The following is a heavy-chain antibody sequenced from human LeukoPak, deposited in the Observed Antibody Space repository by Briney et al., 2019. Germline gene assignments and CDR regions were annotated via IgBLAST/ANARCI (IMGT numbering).Heavy chain of an antibody. CDR1: GGTFSSYA. J-gene: IGHJ4*02. CDR3: ARGDYDILTGYYSSSVVY. V-gene: IGHV1-69*06. CDR2: IIPIFGTA. Sequence: ASVKVSCKASGGTFSSYAISWVRQAPGQGLEWMGGIIPIFGTANYAQKFQGRVTITADKSTSTAYMELSSLRSEDTAVYYCARGDYDILTGYYSSSVVYWGQGTLVTVSS. D-gene: IGHD3-9*01.